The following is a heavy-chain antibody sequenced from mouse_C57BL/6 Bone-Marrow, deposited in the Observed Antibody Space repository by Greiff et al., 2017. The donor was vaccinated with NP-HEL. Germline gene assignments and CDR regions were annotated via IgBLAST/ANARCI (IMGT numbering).Heavy chain of an antibody. V-gene: IGHV1-81*01. CDR3: ERGDWDEDWCFDV. Sequence: VQLQQSGAELARPGASVKLSCKASGYTFTSYGISWVKQRTGQGLEWIGEIYPRSGNTYYNEKFKGKATLTADKSSSTAYMELRSLTSEDSAVYFGERGDWDEDWCFDVWGTGTTVTVSS. D-gene: IGHD4-1*01. J-gene: IGHJ1*03. CDR1: GYTFTSYG. CDR2: IYPRSGNT.